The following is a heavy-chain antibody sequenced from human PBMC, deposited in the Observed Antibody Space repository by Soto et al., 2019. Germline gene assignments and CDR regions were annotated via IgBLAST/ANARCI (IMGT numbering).Heavy chain of an antibody. Sequence: ETLSLTGSVSDGSFSSSYYWCWLRQSPGKGLEWLGNIYYSGHTYYNPSLKSRFAMSVDTSKNQFSLTLTSVTAADTAVYYCARYFLRGRFFDSWGQGTLVTVYS. V-gene: IGHV4-39*01. CDR2: IYYSGHT. D-gene: IGHD3-10*01. CDR1: DGSFSSSYY. CDR3: ARYFLRGRFFDS. J-gene: IGHJ4*02.